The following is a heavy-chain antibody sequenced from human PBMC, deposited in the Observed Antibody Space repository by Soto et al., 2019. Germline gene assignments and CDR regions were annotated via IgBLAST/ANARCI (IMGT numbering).Heavy chain of an antibody. D-gene: IGHD6-19*01. CDR2: ISYDGSNK. V-gene: IGHV3-30*18. CDR3: AKDRSIAVAGMGRSLDY. Sequence: QVQLVESGGGVVQPGRSLRLSCAASGFTFSSYGMHWVRQAPGKGLEWVAVISYDGSNKYYADSVKGRFTISRDNSKNTLYLQMNSLRAEDTAVYYCAKDRSIAVAGMGRSLDYWGQGTLVTVSS. CDR1: GFTFSSYG. J-gene: IGHJ4*02.